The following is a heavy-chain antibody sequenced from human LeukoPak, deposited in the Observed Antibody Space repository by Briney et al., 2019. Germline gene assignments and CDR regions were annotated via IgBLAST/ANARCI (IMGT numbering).Heavy chain of an antibody. J-gene: IGHJ6*04. CDR3: ADVPAANYYYYGMDV. D-gene: IGHD2-2*01. Sequence: GGSLRLSCAASGFTFSSYAMSWVRQAPGKGLEWVSAISGSGGSTYYADSVKGRFTISRDNSKNTLYLQMNSLRAEDTAVYYCADVPAANYYYYGMDVWGKGTTVTVSS. V-gene: IGHV3-23*01. CDR1: GFTFSSYA. CDR2: ISGSGGST.